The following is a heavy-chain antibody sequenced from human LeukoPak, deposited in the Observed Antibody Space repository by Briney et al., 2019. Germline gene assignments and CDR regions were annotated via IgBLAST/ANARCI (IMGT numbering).Heavy chain of an antibody. D-gene: IGHD3-9*01. CDR3: ARHGQGWDILTGYYKSYYFDY. Sequence: SETLSLTCPVSGGSISSSSYYWGGFLRPPGKGLRWIGGINYSGSTYYNPSLKSRVTISVDTSKNQFSLKLSSVTAADTAVYYCARHGQGWDILTGYYKSYYFDYWGQGALVTAS. CDR2: INYSGST. V-gene: IGHV4-39*01. CDR1: GGSISSSSYY. J-gene: IGHJ4*02.